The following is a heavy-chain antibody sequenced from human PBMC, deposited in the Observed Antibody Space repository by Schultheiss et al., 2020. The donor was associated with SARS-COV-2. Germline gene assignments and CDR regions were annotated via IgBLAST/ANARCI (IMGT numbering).Heavy chain of an antibody. CDR1: GFTVSSNY. CDR3: AKDDGYSSSWYEIYYYYYGMDV. D-gene: IGHD6-13*01. J-gene: IGHJ6*02. CDR2: IYSGGST. V-gene: IGHV3-53*01. Sequence: ESLKISCAASGFTVSSNYMSWVRQAPGKGLEWVSVIYSGGSTYYADSVKGRFTISRDNSKNTLYLQMNSLRAEDTAVYYCAKDDGYSSSWYEIYYYYYGMDVWGQGTTVTVSS.